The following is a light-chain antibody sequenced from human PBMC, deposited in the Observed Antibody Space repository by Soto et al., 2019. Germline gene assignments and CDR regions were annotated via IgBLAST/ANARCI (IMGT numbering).Light chain of an antibody. V-gene: IGKV3-20*01. Sequence: EIVLTQSPGTLSLSPGERATLSCRASQSVGSDYLAWYQQKPGQAPRLLIHGASSRATGIPDRFSGSGSGTDFTLTISRLESEDFAVYYCQQYGRSPYTFGQGTKLEIK. J-gene: IGKJ2*01. CDR1: QSVGSDY. CDR2: GAS. CDR3: QQYGRSPYT.